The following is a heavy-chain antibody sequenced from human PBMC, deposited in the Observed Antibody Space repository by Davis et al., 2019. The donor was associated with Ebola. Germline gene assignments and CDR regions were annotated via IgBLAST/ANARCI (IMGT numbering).Heavy chain of an antibody. Sequence: AASVKVSCKASGYTFTSYYMHWVRQALGQGLEWMGIINPSGGSTSYAQKFQGRVTMTRDTSTSTVYMELSSLRSEDTAVYYCARHDSSGYDAFDIWGQGTMVTVSS. J-gene: IGHJ3*02. D-gene: IGHD3-22*01. CDR2: INPSGGST. V-gene: IGHV1-46*03. CDR3: ARHDSSGYDAFDI. CDR1: GYTFTSYY.